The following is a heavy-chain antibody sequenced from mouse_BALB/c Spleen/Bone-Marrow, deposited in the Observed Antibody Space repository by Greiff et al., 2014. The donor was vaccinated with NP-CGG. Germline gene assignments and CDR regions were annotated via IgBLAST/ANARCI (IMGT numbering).Heavy chain of an antibody. Sequence: VQLVESGAELARPGASVKLSCKASGYTFTSCWMQWVKQRPGQGLEWIGAIYPGDGDTRYTQKFKGKATLTADKSSSTAYMQLSSLASEDSAVYYCARDEHYFDYWGQGTTLTVSS. J-gene: IGHJ2*01. CDR3: ARDEHYFDY. V-gene: IGHV1-87*01. CDR1: GYTFTSCW. CDR2: IYPGDGDT.